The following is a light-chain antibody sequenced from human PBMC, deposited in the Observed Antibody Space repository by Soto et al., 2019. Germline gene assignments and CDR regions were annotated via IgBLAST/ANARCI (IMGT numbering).Light chain of an antibody. V-gene: IGLV2-8*01. CDR3: SSYVGTNSYV. Sequence: QSALTQPPSASGSPGQSVTISCTGTSSDVGGYNYVSWYQHHPGKAPKLIIYEVYKRPSGVPDRFSGSKSGNTAALTVSGLQAEEEAEYYCSSYVGTNSYVFGTGTKVTVL. CDR1: SSDVGGYNY. J-gene: IGLJ1*01. CDR2: EVY.